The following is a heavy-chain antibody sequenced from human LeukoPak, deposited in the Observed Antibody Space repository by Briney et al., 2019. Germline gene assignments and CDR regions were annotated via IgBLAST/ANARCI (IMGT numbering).Heavy chain of an antibody. V-gene: IGHV4-34*01. Sequence: SETLSLTCAVYGGSFSGYYWSWVRQPPGKGLEWIGEINHSGSTNYNPSLKSRVTISVDTSKNQFSLKLSSVTAADTAVYYCARLRGPAMGYCSSTSCRNDYWGQGTLVTVSS. D-gene: IGHD2-2*01. J-gene: IGHJ4*02. CDR1: GGSFSGYY. CDR2: INHSGST. CDR3: ARLRGPAMGYCSSTSCRNDY.